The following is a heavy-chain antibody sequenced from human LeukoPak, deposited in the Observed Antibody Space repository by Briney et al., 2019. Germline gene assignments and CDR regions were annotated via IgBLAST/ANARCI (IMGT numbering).Heavy chain of an antibody. CDR3: ARDTGHTYGRIDY. J-gene: IGHJ4*02. D-gene: IGHD5-18*01. Sequence: PGGSLRLSCVASGFIVTSNDTNWVRQAPGKGLEWVSVIYSGGSTYFADSVKGRFTISRDSAKNTVYLQMNSLRAEGTAVYYCARDTGHTYGRIDYWGQGTLVTVSS. CDR1: GFIVTSND. V-gene: IGHV3-66*01. CDR2: IYSGGST.